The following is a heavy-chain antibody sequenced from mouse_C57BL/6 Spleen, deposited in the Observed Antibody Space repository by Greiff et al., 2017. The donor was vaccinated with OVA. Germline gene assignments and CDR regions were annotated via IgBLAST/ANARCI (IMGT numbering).Heavy chain of an antibody. Sequence: QVQLQQSGAELVKPGASVKLSCKASGYTFTSYWMHWVKQRPGQGLEWIGMIHPNSGSTNYNEKFKSKATLTVDKSSSTAYMQLSSLTSEDSAVYYCAKTAQATSDYWGQGTTLTVSS. CDR1: GYTFTSYW. J-gene: IGHJ2*01. CDR2: IHPNSGST. CDR3: AKTAQATSDY. V-gene: IGHV1-64*01. D-gene: IGHD3-2*02.